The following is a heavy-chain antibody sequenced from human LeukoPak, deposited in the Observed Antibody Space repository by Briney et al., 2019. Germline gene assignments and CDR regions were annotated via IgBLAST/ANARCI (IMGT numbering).Heavy chain of an antibody. Sequence: SETLSLTCAVYGGSFSGYYWSWIRQPPGKGLEWIGYIYYSGSTNYNPSLKSRVTISVDTSKNQFSLKLSSVTAADTAVYYCARQGYSSGWYSSSPYYYYGMNVWGQGTTVTVSS. V-gene: IGHV4-59*08. CDR3: ARQGYSSGWYSSSPYYYYGMNV. D-gene: IGHD6-19*01. J-gene: IGHJ6*02. CDR2: IYYSGST. CDR1: GGSFSGYY.